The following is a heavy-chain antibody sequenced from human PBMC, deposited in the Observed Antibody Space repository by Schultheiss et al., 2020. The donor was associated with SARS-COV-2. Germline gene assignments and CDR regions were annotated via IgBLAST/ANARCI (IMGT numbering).Heavy chain of an antibody. J-gene: IGHJ6*02. D-gene: IGHD2-8*01. CDR1: GFAFSSYA. V-gene: IGHV3-48*04. CDR3: ARDRGVLMVYGNVWGGMDV. Sequence: GGSLRLSCAASGFAFSSYALHWVRRAPGKGLEWVSYISSSGSTIYYADSVKGRFTISRDNAKNSLYLQMNSLRAEDTAVYYCARDRGVLMVYGNVWGGMDVWGQGTTVTVSS. CDR2: ISSSGSTI.